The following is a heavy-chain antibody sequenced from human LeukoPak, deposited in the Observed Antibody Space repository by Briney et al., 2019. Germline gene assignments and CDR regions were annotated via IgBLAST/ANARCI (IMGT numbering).Heavy chain of an antibody. Sequence: SETLSLTCAVYGGSFSGYYWSWIRQPPGKGLEWIGEINHSGSTNYNPSLKSRVTISEDTSKNQFYLKLSSVTAADTAVYYCATKVRGGFDIWGQGTMVTVSS. CDR3: ATKVRGGFDI. V-gene: IGHV4-34*01. J-gene: IGHJ3*02. D-gene: IGHD2-15*01. CDR1: GGSFSGYY. CDR2: INHSGST.